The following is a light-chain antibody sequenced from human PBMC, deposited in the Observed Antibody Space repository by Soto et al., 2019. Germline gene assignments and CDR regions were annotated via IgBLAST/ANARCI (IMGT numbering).Light chain of an antibody. Sequence: QSALTQPASVSGSPGQSITISCTGTSSDVGGYKYVSWYQQHPGKAPKLMIFEVNSRPSGVSNRFPGSKSGNTASLTISGLRAEDEADYYCSSFSSSSTPYVFGTGTKVTVL. J-gene: IGLJ1*01. CDR1: SSDVGGYKY. CDR2: EVN. V-gene: IGLV2-14*01. CDR3: SSFSSSSTPYV.